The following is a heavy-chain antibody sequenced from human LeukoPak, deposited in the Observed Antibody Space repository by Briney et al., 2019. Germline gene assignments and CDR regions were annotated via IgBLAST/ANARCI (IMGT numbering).Heavy chain of an antibody. V-gene: IGHV1-2*02. CDR2: INPNSGGT. D-gene: IGHD3-10*01. CDR1: GYTFTGYY. CDR3: ARVYYGSGSYYSGYGFDY. Sequence: GASVKVSCKASGYTFTGYYMHWVRQAPGQGLEWMGWINPNSGGTNYAQKFQGRVTMTRDTSISTAYMELSRLRSDDTAVYYCARVYYGSGSYYSGYGFDYWGQGTLVTVSS. J-gene: IGHJ4*02.